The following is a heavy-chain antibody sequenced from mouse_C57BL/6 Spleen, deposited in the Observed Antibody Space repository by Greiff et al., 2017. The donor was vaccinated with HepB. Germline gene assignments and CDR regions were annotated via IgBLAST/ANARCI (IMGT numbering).Heavy chain of an antibody. CDR1: GFTFTDYY. J-gene: IGHJ1*03. CDR2: IRNKANGYTT. CDR3: ARYGNYEYFDV. Sequence: EVHLVESGGGLVQPGGSLSLSCAASGFTFTDYYMSWVRQPPGKALEWLGFIRNKANGYTTEYSASVKGRFTISRDNSQSILYLQMNALRAEDSATYYCARYGNYEYFDVWGTGTTVTVSS. V-gene: IGHV7-3*01. D-gene: IGHD1-1*01.